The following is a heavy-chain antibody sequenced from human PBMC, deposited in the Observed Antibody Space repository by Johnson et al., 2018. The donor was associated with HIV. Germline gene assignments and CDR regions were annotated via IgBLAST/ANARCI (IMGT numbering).Heavy chain of an antibody. CDR3: AKSSSGELLYAFDI. J-gene: IGHJ3*02. V-gene: IGHV3-74*01. CDR2: INSDGSST. D-gene: IGHD1-26*01. Sequence: VQLVESGGGLVQPGGSLRLSCAASGFTFSSYWMHWVRQAPGKGLVWVSRINSDGSSTSYADSVKGRFTISRDNAKNTLYLQMNSLSAEDTAVYYCAKSSSGELLYAFDIWGQGTMVTVSS. CDR1: GFTFSSYW.